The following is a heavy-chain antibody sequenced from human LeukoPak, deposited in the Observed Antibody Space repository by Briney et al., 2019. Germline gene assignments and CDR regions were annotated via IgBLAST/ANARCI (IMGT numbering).Heavy chain of an antibody. CDR1: GFTYSSYA. CDR2: ISSSGGST. D-gene: IGHD3-10*01. J-gene: IGHJ4*02. CDR3: ATEKLNYGTDY. Sequence: GGSLTLSCAASGFTYSSYAMMGLRQAPGQGLEWVSAISSSGGSTYYAVCVKGRFTIPRHNSKNTLYLQMNSLRAGDTAVYYCATEKLNYGTDYWGEGTLVTVSS. V-gene: IGHV3-23*01.